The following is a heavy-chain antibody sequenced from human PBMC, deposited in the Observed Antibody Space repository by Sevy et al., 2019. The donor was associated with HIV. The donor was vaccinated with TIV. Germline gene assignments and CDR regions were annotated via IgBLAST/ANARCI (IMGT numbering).Heavy chain of an antibody. V-gene: IGHV4-30-2*01. D-gene: IGHD6-19*01. CDR2: IYHTGST. CDR3: ARHSGQRLVNYYFDL. CDR1: SGSFKSDGYA. Sequence: SETLSLTCAVSSGSFKSDGYAWSWIRQAPGKSLVWIGYIYHTGSTFYNPSLESRVTISVDRSKNQLSLRLRSVTAADTAVYYCARHSGQRLVNYYFDLWGRGTLVTVSS. J-gene: IGHJ2*01.